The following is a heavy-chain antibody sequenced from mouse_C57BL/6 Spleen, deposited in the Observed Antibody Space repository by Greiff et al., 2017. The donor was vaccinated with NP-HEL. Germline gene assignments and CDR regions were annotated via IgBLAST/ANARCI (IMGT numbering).Heavy chain of an antibody. D-gene: IGHD1-1*01. CDR1: GFTFSDYG. J-gene: IGHJ1*03. CDR3: ARMGYGSSYGYFDV. CDR2: ISSGSSTI. Sequence: EVKLVESGGGLVKPGGSLKLSCAASGFTFSDYGMHWVRQAPEKGLEWVAYISSGSSTIYYADTVKGRFTISRDNAKNTLLLQMTSLRSGDTAMYYCARMGYGSSYGYFDVWGTGTTVTVSS. V-gene: IGHV5-17*01.